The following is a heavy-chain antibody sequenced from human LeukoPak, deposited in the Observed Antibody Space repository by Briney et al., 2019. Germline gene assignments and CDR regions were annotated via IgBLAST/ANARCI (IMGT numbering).Heavy chain of an antibody. CDR2: ISWNSGSI. CDR1: GFTFDDYA. Sequence: PGGSLRLSCAASGFTFDDYAMHWVRQAPGKGLEWVSGISWNSGSIGYADSVKGRFTISRDNAKNSLYLQMNSLRAEDTAVYYCASDMSTVTNCPYNWGQGTLVTVSS. V-gene: IGHV3-9*01. CDR3: ASDMSTVTNCPYN. J-gene: IGHJ4*02. D-gene: IGHD4-17*01.